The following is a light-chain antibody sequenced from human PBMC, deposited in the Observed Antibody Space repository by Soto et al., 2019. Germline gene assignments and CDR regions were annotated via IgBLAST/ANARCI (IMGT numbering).Light chain of an antibody. Sequence: QSALTQPRSVSWSPGQSVTISCTGTTSDVGGYNFVSWYQQRPGKVPKLMIYDVSIRPSGVPDRFSGSKSGNTASLTISGLQAEDEADYYCCSYVGSDTSFVFGSGTKVTVL. J-gene: IGLJ1*01. CDR3: CSYVGSDTSFV. CDR2: DVS. CDR1: TSDVGGYNF. V-gene: IGLV2-11*01.